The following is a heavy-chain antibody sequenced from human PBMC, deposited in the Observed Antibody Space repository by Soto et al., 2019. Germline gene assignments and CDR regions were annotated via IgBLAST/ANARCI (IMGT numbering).Heavy chain of an antibody. CDR1: GFTFSSYA. J-gene: IGHJ6*03. CDR2: ISGSGGST. CDR3: AKAWDSSSWYEDYYYYMDV. Sequence: GGSLRLSCAASGFTFSSYAMSWVRQAPGKGLEWVSAISGSGGSTYYADSVKGRFTISRDNSKNTLYLQMNSLRAEDTAVYYCAKAWDSSSWYEDYYYYMDVWGKGTTVTVSS. D-gene: IGHD6-13*01. V-gene: IGHV3-23*01.